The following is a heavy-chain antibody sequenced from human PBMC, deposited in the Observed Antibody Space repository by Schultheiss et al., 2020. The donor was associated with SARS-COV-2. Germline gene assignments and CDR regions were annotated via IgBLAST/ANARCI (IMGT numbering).Heavy chain of an antibody. CDR1: AYGFTTYW. V-gene: IGHV5-51*01. CDR2: IYPGDSDT. D-gene: IGHD6-19*01. Sequence: GESLKISCKGSAYGFTTYWVNWVRQMPGKGLEWMGIIYPGDSDTRYSPSFQGQVTISADKSISTAYLQWSSLKASDTAMYYCARGGGVAGPYDAFDIWGQGTMVTVSS. CDR3: ARGGGVAGPYDAFDI. J-gene: IGHJ3*02.